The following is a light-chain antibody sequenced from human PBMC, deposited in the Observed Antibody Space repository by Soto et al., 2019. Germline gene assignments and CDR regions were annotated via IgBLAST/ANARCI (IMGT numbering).Light chain of an antibody. Sequence: QSALTQPPSASGTPGQRVTISCSGSSSNIGSNTVNWYQQLPGTAPKLLIYNNNQRPSGVPDRFSGSKSGTSASLAISGLQAEDEADYYCRSYAGSSTHNYVFGTGTKVTVL. V-gene: IGLV1-44*01. J-gene: IGLJ1*01. CDR1: SSNIGSNT. CDR2: NNN. CDR3: RSYAGSSTHNYV.